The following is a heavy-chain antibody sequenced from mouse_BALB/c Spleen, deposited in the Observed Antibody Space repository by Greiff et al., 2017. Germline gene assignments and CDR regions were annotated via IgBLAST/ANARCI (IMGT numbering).Heavy chain of an antibody. V-gene: IGHV5-6*01. CDR3: ARQGKNPWFAY. CDR1: GFTFSSYG. J-gene: IGHJ3*01. Sequence: EVKVVESGGDLVKPGGSLKLSCAASGFTFSSYGMSWVRQTPDKRLEWVATISSGGSYTYYPDSVKGRFTISRDNAKNTLYLQMSSLKSEDTAMYYCARQGKNPWFAYWGQGTLVTVSA. CDR2: ISSGGSYT.